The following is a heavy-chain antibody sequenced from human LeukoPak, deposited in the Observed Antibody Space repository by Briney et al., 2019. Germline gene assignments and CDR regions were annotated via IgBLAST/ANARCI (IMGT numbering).Heavy chain of an antibody. V-gene: IGHV1-69*13. D-gene: IGHD3-16*01. Sequence: GASVKVSCKASGGTFSSYAISWVRQAPGQGLEWMGGIIPIFGTANYAQKFQGRVTITADEATSTAYMELSSLRSEDTAVYYCARGTDYDYVWGRRLRRAFDIWGQGTMVTVSS. CDR2: IIPIFGTA. J-gene: IGHJ3*02. CDR1: GGTFSSYA. CDR3: ARGTDYDYVWGRRLRRAFDI.